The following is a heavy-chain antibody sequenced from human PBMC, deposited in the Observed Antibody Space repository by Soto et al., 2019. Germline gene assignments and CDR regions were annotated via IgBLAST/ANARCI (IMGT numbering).Heavy chain of an antibody. Sequence: QVQLQESGPGLVKPSQTLSLTCTVSGGSISSGDYYWSWIRQPPGKGLEWIGYIYYSGATYYSPSLKSRLTISLATSRTQFSLNPASVTAADTAVYYCARQEADLVRGQYFFDYWSQGTLVTVSS. CDR3: ARQEADLVRGQYFFDY. J-gene: IGHJ4*02. V-gene: IGHV4-30-4*08. CDR1: GGSISSGDYY. CDR2: IYYSGAT. D-gene: IGHD3-3*01.